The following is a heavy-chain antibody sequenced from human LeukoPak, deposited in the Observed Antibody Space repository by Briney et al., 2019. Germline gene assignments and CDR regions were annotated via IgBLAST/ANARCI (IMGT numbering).Heavy chain of an antibody. CDR3: AKDTSGWARDY. Sequence: PGGSLRLSCAASGFSFSSFGMNWVRQAPGKGLEWVSFISYSGVNTYHADSVKGRFTISRDNSKNTLYLQMNSLRAEDTAIYYCAKDTSGWARDYWGQGTLVTVSS. CDR1: GFSFSSFG. V-gene: IGHV3-23*01. J-gene: IGHJ4*02. D-gene: IGHD6-19*01. CDR2: ISYSGVNT.